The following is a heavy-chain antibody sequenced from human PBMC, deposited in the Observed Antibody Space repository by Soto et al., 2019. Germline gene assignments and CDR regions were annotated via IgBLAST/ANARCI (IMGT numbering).Heavy chain of an antibody. Sequence: PPETLSLTCTVSGGSISSFYWSWIRQSPGKGLEWIGYIYSSGSTNYNPSLRSRVTMSVDTSKSQFSLKLNSVTAADTAVYYCARVGISAASTSFYFDSWGRGTLGT. CDR2: IYSSGST. CDR3: ARVGISAASTSFYFDS. CDR1: GGSISSFY. D-gene: IGHD6-13*01. J-gene: IGHJ4*02. V-gene: IGHV4-59*01.